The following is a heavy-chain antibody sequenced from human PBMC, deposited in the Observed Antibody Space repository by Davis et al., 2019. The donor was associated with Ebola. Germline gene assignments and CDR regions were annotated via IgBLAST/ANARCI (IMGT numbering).Heavy chain of an antibody. CDR1: GFTFSSYS. J-gene: IGHJ6*04. CDR2: ISSSSSTI. V-gene: IGHV3-48*02. D-gene: IGHD3-9*01. CDR3: ARSWLSPYYYGMDV. Sequence: PGGSLRLSCAASGFTFSSYSMNWVRQAPGKGLEWVSYISSSSSTIYYADSVKGRFTISRDNAKNSLYLQMNSLRDEDTAVYYCARSWLSPYYYGMDVWGKGTTVTVSS.